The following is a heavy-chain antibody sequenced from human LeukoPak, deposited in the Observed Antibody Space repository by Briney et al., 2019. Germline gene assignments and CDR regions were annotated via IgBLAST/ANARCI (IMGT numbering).Heavy chain of an antibody. CDR2: INHSGST. CDR3: ARLLSVPSVAVAGSGGYYYYYMDV. CDR1: GGSFSGYY. J-gene: IGHJ6*03. Sequence: PSETLSLTCAVYGGSFSGYYWSWIRQPPGKGLEWIGEINHSGSTNYNPSLKSRVTISVDTSKNQFSLKLSSVTAADTAVCYCARLLSVPSVAVAGSGGYYYYYMDVWGKGTTVTISS. V-gene: IGHV4-34*01. D-gene: IGHD6-19*01.